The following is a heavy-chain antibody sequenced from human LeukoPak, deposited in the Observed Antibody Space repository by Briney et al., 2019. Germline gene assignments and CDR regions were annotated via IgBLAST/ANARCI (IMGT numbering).Heavy chain of an antibody. J-gene: IGHJ4*02. D-gene: IGHD3-22*01. CDR1: GFTFSSYA. CDR3: AKGGYYYDSSGSFDY. Sequence: GGSLRLSCAASGFTFSSYAMSWVRQAPGKGLEWVSAISGSGGSTYYADSVKGRFTISRDNSKNTLYPQMNSLRAEDTAVYYRAKGGYYYDSSGSFDYWGQGTLVTVSS. CDR2: ISGSGGST. V-gene: IGHV3-23*01.